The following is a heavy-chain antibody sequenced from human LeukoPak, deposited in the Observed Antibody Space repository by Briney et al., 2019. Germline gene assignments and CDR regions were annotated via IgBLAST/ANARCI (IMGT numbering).Heavy chain of an antibody. CDR2: IRSDSSYK. D-gene: IGHD3-22*01. CDR1: GFSFRNYG. Sequence: GGSLRLSCVASGFSFRNYGMHWVRQAPGKGLEWVTFIRSDSSYKYYADSVKGRFTTSRDNSKNTLYLQMNSLRAEDTAVYYCANSYYDSSGQTAYAFDIWGQGTMVTVSS. CDR3: ANSYYDSSGQTAYAFDI. V-gene: IGHV3-30*02. J-gene: IGHJ3*02.